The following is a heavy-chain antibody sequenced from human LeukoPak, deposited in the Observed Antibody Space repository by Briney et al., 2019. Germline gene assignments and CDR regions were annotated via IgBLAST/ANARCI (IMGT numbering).Heavy chain of an antibody. D-gene: IGHD1-1*01. V-gene: IGHV3-48*01. CDR3: ARDGLSVELDNWNGLTADY. J-gene: IGHJ4*02. CDR2: ISSSSSTI. CDR1: GFTFSSYS. Sequence: PGGSLRLSCAASGFTFSSYSMNWVRPAPGKGLEWVSYISSSSSTIYYADSVKGRFTISRDNAKNSLYLQMNSLRAEDTAVYYCARDGLSVELDNWNGLTADYWGQGTLVTVSS.